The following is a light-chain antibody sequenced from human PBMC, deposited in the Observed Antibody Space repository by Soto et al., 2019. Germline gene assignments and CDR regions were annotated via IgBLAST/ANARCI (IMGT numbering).Light chain of an antibody. Sequence: QSALTQPASVSGSPGQSITIPCTGTSSDVGGYNYVSWYQQHPGKAPKLKIYDVSNRPSGVSNRFSGSKSGNTASMTISGLQAEDEADYYCSSYTSSSTLVFGGGTKVTVL. CDR3: SSYTSSSTLV. CDR1: SSDVGGYNY. J-gene: IGLJ2*01. V-gene: IGLV2-14*01. CDR2: DVS.